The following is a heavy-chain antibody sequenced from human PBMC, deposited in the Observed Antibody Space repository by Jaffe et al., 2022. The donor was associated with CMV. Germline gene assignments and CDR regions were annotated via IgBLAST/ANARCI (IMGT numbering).Heavy chain of an antibody. CDR2: IYYSGST. V-gene: IGHV4-59*01. J-gene: IGHJ6*03. D-gene: IGHD3-9*01. CDR1: GGSISSYY. CDR3: ARGNYDILTGYLYGYYMDV. Sequence: QVQLQESGPGLVKPSETLSLTCTVSGGSISSYYWSWIRQPPGKGLEWIGYIYYSGSTNYNPSLKSRVTISVDTSKNQFSLKLSSVTAADTAVYYCARGNYDILTGYLYGYYMDVWGKGTTVTVSS.